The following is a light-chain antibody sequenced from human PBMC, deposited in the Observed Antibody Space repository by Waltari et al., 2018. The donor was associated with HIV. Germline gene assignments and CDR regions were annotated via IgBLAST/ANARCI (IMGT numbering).Light chain of an antibody. CDR1: NNDVGTYNS. CDR2: DVT. CDR3: SSYTSSISLV. J-gene: IGLJ3*02. V-gene: IGLV2-14*03. Sequence: QSALTQPASVSGSPGQSLTISCTGTNNDVGTYNSLSWYQQHPGKAPKLMIYDVTARPSGVSDRFSGSKSGNTASLTISGLQAEDEADYYCSSYTSSISLVFGGGTKVTVL.